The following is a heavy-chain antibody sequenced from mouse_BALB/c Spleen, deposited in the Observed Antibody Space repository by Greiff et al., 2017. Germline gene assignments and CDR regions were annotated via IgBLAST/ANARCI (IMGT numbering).Heavy chain of an antibody. CDR2: IDPSDSYT. J-gene: IGHJ2*01. Sequence: VQLQQPGAELVKPGASVKMSCKASGYTFTSYWMHWVKQRPGQGLEWIGTIDPSDSYTSYNQKFKGKATLTVDTSSSTAYMQLSSLTSEDSAVYYCTRRGLITTADYWGQGTTLTVSS. CDR1: GYTFTSYW. D-gene: IGHD1-1*01. V-gene: IGHV1S127*01. CDR3: TRRGLITTADY.